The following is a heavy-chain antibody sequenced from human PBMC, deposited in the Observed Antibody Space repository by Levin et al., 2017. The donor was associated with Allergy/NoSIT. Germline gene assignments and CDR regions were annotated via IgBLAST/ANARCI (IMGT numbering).Heavy chain of an antibody. Sequence: GESLKISCKGSGYSFTSYWIGWVRQMPGKGLEWMGIIYPGDSDTRYSPSFQGQVTISADKSISTAYLQWSSLKASDTAMYYCARLRRQGSSPLRGGRYYFDYWGQGTLVTVSS. J-gene: IGHJ4*02. V-gene: IGHV5-51*01. CDR2: IYPGDSDT. CDR1: GYSFTSYW. D-gene: IGHD6-13*01. CDR3: ARLRRQGSSPLRGGRYYFDY.